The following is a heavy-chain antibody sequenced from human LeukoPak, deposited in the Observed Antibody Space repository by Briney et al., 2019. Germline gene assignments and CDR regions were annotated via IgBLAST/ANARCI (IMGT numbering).Heavy chain of an antibody. CDR3: ARLPGILRAFDI. J-gene: IGHJ3*02. D-gene: IGHD3-10*01. CDR1: GYTSTSYD. V-gene: IGHV1-8*02. CDR2: MNPNSGNT. Sequence: GASVKVSCKASGYTSTSYDINWVRQATGQGLEWMGWMNPNSGNTGYAQKLQGRVTMTTDTSTSTAYMELRSLRSDDTAVYYCARLPGILRAFDIWGQGTMVTVSS.